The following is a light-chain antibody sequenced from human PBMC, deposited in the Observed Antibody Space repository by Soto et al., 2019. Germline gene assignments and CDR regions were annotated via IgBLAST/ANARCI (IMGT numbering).Light chain of an antibody. CDR1: QSVSNN. Sequence: ILMTQSPATLSVSPGERATLSCRASQSVSNNLAWYQQKPGQAPRLLIYDASTRATGIPDRFSGSGSGTEFTITISGLQSEDFAVYYCQQYNNWPPWTFGQGTKVEIK. J-gene: IGKJ1*01. CDR2: DAS. CDR3: QQYNNWPPWT. V-gene: IGKV3-15*01.